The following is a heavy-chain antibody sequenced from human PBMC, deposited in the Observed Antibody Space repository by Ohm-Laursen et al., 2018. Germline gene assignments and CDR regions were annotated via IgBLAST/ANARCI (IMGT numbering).Heavy chain of an antibody. CDR3: ARDGDSSGYYPSHFDY. D-gene: IGHD3-22*01. CDR1: GYTFTGYY. CDR2: INPSGGST. J-gene: IGHJ4*02. Sequence: GASVKVSCKASGYTFTGYYMHWVRQAPGQGLEWMGIINPSGGSTSYAQKFQGRVTMTRDTSTSTVYMELSSLRSEDTAVYYCARDGDSSGYYPSHFDYWGQGTLVTVSS. V-gene: IGHV1-46*01.